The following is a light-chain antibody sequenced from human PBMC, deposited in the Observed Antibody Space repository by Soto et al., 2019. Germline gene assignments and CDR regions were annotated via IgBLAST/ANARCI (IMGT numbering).Light chain of an antibody. CDR1: SSDVGGYHY. CDR2: EVT. V-gene: IGLV2-14*01. J-gene: IGLJ3*02. Sequence: QSVLTQPASVSGSPGQSITISCSGTSSDVGGYHYVSWYQHLPGKAPKLMIYEVTNRPSGVSNRFSGSKSGNTASLTISGLQAEDEADYYCSSYTTTSTLVFGGGTKVTVL. CDR3: SSYTTTSTLV.